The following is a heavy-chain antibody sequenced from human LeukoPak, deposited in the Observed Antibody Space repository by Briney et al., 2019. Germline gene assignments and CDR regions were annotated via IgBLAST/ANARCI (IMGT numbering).Heavy chain of an antibody. V-gene: IGHV3-23*01. CDR3: AKDEAVAGSDFFDY. CDR2: IIGNGGTT. Sequence: GGSLRLSCAASGFTFRIYAMTWVRQAPGKGLEWVSTIIGNGGTTYYADSVKGRVAISRDNSKNTVFLLLNSLRAEDTAVYFCAKDEAVAGSDFFDYWGRGTLVTVSS. CDR1: GFTFRIYA. J-gene: IGHJ4*02. D-gene: IGHD6-19*01.